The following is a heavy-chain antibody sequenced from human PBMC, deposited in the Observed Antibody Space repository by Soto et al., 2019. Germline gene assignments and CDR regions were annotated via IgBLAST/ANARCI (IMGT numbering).Heavy chain of an antibody. CDR1: GYTFTSYG. V-gene: IGHV1-18*01. CDR3: ARTPPSRDEYQLFN. J-gene: IGHJ4*02. CDR2: ISAYNGNT. D-gene: IGHD2-2*01. Sequence: QVQLVQSGAEVKKPGASVKVSCKASGYTFTSYGISWVRQAPGQGLEWMGWISAYNGNTNYAQKLQGRVTMTTDTYTSTAYMDLRSLRSDDTAVYYCARTPPSRDEYQLFNWGQGTLVTVSS.